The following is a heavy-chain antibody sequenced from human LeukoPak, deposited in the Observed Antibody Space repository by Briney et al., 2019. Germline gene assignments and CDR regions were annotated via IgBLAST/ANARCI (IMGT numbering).Heavy chain of an antibody. CDR2: INTDGSTT. D-gene: IGHD2-15*01. Sequence: GGSLRLSCAASGVTFSSYWLHWVRQPPGKGLVWLSRINTDGSTTTHADPVKGRFTISRDNAKNTLYRQLNGLRADVTAVYIWATGEDNSPTLDYWGQGALVTLSS. J-gene: IGHJ4*02. CDR3: ATGEDNSPTLDY. V-gene: IGHV3-74*01. CDR1: GVTFSSYW.